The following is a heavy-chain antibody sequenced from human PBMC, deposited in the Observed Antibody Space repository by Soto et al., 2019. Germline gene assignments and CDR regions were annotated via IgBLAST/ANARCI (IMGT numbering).Heavy chain of an antibody. CDR2: MNPNSGNT. Sequence: ASVKVSCKASGYTFTSYDINWVRQATGQGLEWMGWMNPNSGNTAYAQKFQGRVTMTRNTSISTAYMELSSLRSEDTAVYYCARDRETYGMDVWGQGTTVTVSS. CDR1: GYTFTSYD. V-gene: IGHV1-8*01. J-gene: IGHJ6*02. CDR3: ARDRETYGMDV.